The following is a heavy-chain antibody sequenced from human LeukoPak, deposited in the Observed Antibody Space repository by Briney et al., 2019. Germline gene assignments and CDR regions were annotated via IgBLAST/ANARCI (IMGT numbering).Heavy chain of an antibody. D-gene: IGHD2-15*01. CDR3: ARSGYCSGGSCRSAFDI. CDR1: LGTLSSYA. Sequence: ASLKVSSEASLGTLSSYAISWVRQAPGQRLEWMGGIIPIFGTANYAQKFQGRVTITADESTSTAYMKLSSLRSEDMAVYYCARSGYCSGGSCRSAFDIWGQGTMVTVSS. V-gene: IGHV1-69*13. CDR2: IIPIFGTA. J-gene: IGHJ3*02.